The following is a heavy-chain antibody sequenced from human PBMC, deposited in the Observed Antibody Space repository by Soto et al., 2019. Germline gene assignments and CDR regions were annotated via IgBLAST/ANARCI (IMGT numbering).Heavy chain of an antibody. V-gene: IGHV4-30-4*01. D-gene: IGHD5-18*01. Sequence: SETPSLTCTVSGGSISSGDYYWSWIRQPPGKGLEWIGYIYYSESTYYNPSLKSPVTISVDTYKNQFSLKVSSVTAADTAVYYCARAPSLKYTYGLRRAFDIWGQGTIVTVS. CDR2: IYYSEST. CDR3: ARAPSLKYTYGLRRAFDI. CDR1: GGSISSGDYY. J-gene: IGHJ3*02.